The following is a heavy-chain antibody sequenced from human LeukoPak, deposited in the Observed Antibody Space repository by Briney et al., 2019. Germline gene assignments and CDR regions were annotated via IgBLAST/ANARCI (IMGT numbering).Heavy chain of an antibody. J-gene: IGHJ6*02. CDR1: GGSLSGYY. CDR2: INHSGST. V-gene: IGHV4-34*01. Sequence: KPSETLSLTCAVYGGSLSGYYWSWIRQPPGKGLEWIGEINHSGSTNYNPSLKSRVTISVDTSKNQFSLKLSSVTAADTAVYYCARGLPYYYYYYGMDVWGQGTTVTVSS. CDR3: ARGLPYYYYYYGMDV.